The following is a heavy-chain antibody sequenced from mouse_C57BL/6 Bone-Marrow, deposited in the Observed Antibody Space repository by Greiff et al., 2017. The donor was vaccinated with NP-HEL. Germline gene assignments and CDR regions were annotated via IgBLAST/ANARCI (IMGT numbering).Heavy chain of an antibody. J-gene: IGHJ4*01. CDR2: INYDGSST. V-gene: IGHV5-16*01. D-gene: IGHD2-3*01. Sequence: EVQLVESEGGLVQPGSSMKLSCTASGFTFSDYYMAWVRQVPEKGLEWVANINYDGSSTYYLDSLKSRFIISRDNAKNILYLQMSSLKSEDTATYYCAREGYYPYAMDYWGQGTSVTVSS. CDR1: GFTFSDYY. CDR3: AREGYYPYAMDY.